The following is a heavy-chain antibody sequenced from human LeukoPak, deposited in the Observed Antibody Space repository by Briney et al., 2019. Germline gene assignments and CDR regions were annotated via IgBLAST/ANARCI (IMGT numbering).Heavy chain of an antibody. V-gene: IGHV4-59*01. D-gene: IGHD6-19*01. J-gene: IGHJ4*02. CDR2: IEYSGST. CDR1: GGSISSYY. Sequence: PSETLSLTCTVSGGSISSYYWSWIRQPPGKGVEWIGYIEYSGSTNYNPSLKSRVTISVDTSKNQFSLKLSSVTAADTAVYYCARARIAVATDFDYWGQGTLVTVSS. CDR3: ARARIAVATDFDY.